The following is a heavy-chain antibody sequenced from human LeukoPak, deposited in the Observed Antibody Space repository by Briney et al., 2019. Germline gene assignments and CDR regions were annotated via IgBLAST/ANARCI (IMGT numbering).Heavy chain of an antibody. CDR3: ARVRRQWLAETFDY. J-gene: IGHJ4*02. Sequence: PSETLSLTCAVYGGSFNGYYWSWIRQPPGKGLEWIGEINHSGSTNYNPSLKSRVTISVDTSKNQFSLKLSSVTAADTAAYYCARVRRQWLAETFDYWGQGTLVTVSS. V-gene: IGHV4-34*01. D-gene: IGHD6-19*01. CDR2: INHSGST. CDR1: GGSFNGYY.